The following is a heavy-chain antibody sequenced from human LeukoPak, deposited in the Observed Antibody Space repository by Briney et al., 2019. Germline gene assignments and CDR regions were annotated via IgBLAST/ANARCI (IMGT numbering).Heavy chain of an antibody. Sequence: ESGPTLVKPSETLSLTCTVSGYFISSGYYWGWIRQPPGKGLEWIGNIYPSGTTYYNPSLKTRVTISVDTSKNQFSLKLSSVTAADTAVYFCARAYSSSWYFNWFDPWGQGTLVTVSS. V-gene: IGHV4-38-2*02. CDR1: GYFISSGYY. CDR3: ARAYSSSWYFNWFDP. CDR2: IYPSGTT. D-gene: IGHD6-13*01. J-gene: IGHJ5*02.